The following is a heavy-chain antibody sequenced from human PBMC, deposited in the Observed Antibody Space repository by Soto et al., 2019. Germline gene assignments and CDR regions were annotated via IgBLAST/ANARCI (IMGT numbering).Heavy chain of an antibody. CDR1: GGSISSGDYY. CDR3: ARRPSYGKTHQFDY. V-gene: IGHV4-30-4*01. CDR2: ISYSGST. D-gene: IGHD2-2*01. J-gene: IGHJ4*02. Sequence: SETLSLTCTVSGGSISSGDYYWSWVRQPPGKGLEWIGYISYSGSTYYNPSLKSRVTISVDSSKNQFSLKLSSVTAADTAVYYCARRPSYGKTHQFDYWGQGTLVTVSS.